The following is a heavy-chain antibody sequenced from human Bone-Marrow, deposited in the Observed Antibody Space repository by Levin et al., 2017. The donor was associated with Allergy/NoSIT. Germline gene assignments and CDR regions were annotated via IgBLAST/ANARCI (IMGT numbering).Heavy chain of an antibody. J-gene: IGHJ4*02. CDR2: IYYTGST. CDR1: GASINTGGYY. V-gene: IGHV4-31*03. D-gene: IGHD3-16*01. CDR3: ARGGAYSYAYSY. Sequence: LRLSCTVSGASINTGGYYWSWIRQQSGKGLEWIGYIYYTGSTSYNPSLKSRLTLSIDTSQNQFSLRLTSVTAADTAVYYCARGGAYSYAYSYWGQGTLVTVSS.